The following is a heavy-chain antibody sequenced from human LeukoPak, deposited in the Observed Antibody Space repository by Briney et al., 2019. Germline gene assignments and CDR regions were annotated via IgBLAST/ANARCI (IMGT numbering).Heavy chain of an antibody. J-gene: IGHJ4*02. CDR1: GGSISSSSYY. CDR3: ARLGGRYLPRFGDY. Sequence: SETLSLTCTVSGGSISSSSYYWGWIRQPPGKGLEWIGSIYYSGSTYYNPSLKSRVTISVDTSKNQFSLKLSSVTAADTAVYYCARLGGRYLPRFGDYWGQGTLVTVSS. V-gene: IGHV4-39*07. CDR2: IYYSGST. D-gene: IGHD3-16*01.